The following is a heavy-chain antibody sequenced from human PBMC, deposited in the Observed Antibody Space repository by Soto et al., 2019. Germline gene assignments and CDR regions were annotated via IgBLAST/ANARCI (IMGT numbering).Heavy chain of an antibody. D-gene: IGHD1-20*01. CDR3: ARSNRSRYNWNHIDY. CDR1: GGTFSSYA. CDR2: IIPIFGTA. J-gene: IGHJ4*02. V-gene: IGHV1-69*13. Sequence: SVKVSCKASGGTFSSYAISWVRQAPGQGLEWMGGIIPIFGTANYAQKFQGRVTITADESTSTAYMELSSLRSEDTAVYYCARSNRSRYNWNHIDYWGQGTLVTVSS.